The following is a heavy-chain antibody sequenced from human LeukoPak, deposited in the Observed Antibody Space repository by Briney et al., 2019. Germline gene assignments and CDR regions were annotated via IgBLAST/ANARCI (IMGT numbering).Heavy chain of an antibody. CDR2: VSGGGGST. D-gene: IGHD3-10*02. V-gene: IGHV3-23*01. CDR3: ATYVRGDFDY. CDR1: GFTFSDYY. Sequence: GGSLRLSCAASGFTFSDYYMSWIRQAPGKGLEWVPTVSGGGGSTRYADSVKGRFTISRDNSKNTLYLQMNSLRAEDTAVYYCATYVRGDFDYWGQGTLVTVSS. J-gene: IGHJ4*02.